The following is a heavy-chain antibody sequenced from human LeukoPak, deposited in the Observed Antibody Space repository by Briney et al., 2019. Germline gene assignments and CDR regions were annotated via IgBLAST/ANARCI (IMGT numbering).Heavy chain of an antibody. CDR1: GFTFSSYG. Sequence: GGSLRLSCAASGFTFSSYGIHWVRHAPGKGLEWVSSISSSSSYIYYADSVKGRFTISRDNAKNSLYLQMNSLRAEDTAVYYCARDYYYDSSGYSKITWGQGTLVTVSS. J-gene: IGHJ5*02. CDR3: ARDYYYDSSGYSKIT. CDR2: ISSSSSYI. D-gene: IGHD3-22*01. V-gene: IGHV3-21*01.